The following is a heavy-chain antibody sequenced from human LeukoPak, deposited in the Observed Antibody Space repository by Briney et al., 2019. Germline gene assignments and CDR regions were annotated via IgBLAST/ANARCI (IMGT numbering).Heavy chain of an antibody. Sequence: PGGSLRLSCAASGFTFSSYSMNWVRQAPGKGLEWVSSISSSSSYIYYADSVKGRFTISRDNAKNSLYLQMNSVRAEDTAVYYCARDRGVAATPFYYYYGMDVWGQGTTVTVSS. J-gene: IGHJ6*02. CDR1: GFTFSSYS. V-gene: IGHV3-21*01. CDR3: ARDRGVAATPFYYYYGMDV. D-gene: IGHD2-15*01. CDR2: ISSSSSYI.